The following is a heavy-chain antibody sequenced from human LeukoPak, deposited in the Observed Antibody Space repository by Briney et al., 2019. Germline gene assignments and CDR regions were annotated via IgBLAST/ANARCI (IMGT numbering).Heavy chain of an antibody. V-gene: IGHV4-59*08. J-gene: IGHJ2*01. CDR1: GDSIRSFY. D-gene: IGHD2-15*01. CDR3: ARRAVVVLSPEWYFDL. Sequence: PSETLSLTCSVSGDSIRSFYWSWIRQVPGKGLEWIGYIYYRGSTNSNPSLQSRVTISGDTSNNQLSLRLSSVTAADTAVYYCARRAVVVLSPEWYFDLWGRGTPVTVSS. CDR2: IYYRGST.